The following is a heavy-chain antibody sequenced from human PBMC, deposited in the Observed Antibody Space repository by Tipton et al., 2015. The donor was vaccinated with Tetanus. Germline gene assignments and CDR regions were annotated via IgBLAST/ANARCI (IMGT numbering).Heavy chain of an antibody. CDR2: ISTSSTTI. Sequence: SLRLSCAASGFTFNTYNMNWVRQAPGKGLEWVSYISTSSTTIFYADSVRGRFTISRDNAKNSLYLQMNSLRDEDTAVYYCVKDLRQLVRVDAFDIWGQGTAVTVSS. D-gene: IGHD6-6*01. CDR3: VKDLRQLVRVDAFDI. CDR1: GFTFNTYN. V-gene: IGHV3-48*02. J-gene: IGHJ3*02.